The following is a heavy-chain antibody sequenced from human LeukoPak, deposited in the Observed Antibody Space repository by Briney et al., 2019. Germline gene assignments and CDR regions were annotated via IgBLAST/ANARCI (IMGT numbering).Heavy chain of an antibody. V-gene: IGHV3-7*03. J-gene: IGHJ6*04. Sequence: GGSLRLSCAASGFTFSSYWMSWVRQAPGKGLEWVANIKQDGSEKYYVDSVKGRFTISRDNAKNSLYLQMNSLRAEDTAVYYCARDLWVRAYYYGMDDWGKGTTVTVSS. D-gene: IGHD3-16*01. CDR1: GFTFSSYW. CDR2: IKQDGSEK. CDR3: ARDLWVRAYYYGMDD.